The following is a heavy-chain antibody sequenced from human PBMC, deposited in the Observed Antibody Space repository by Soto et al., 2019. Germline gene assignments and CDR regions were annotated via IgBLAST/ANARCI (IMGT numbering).Heavy chain of an antibody. V-gene: IGHV3-72*01. D-gene: IGHD1-26*01. CDR3: ARVSLVGPSGGRYFDY. CDR2: IKNKANSYTT. CDR1: GFTFSAHY. J-gene: IGHJ4*02. Sequence: EVQLVDSGGGLVQPGGSLRLSCAASGFTFSAHYMDWVRQAPGKGLEWVGRIKNKANSYTTEYAASVEGRFTISREGSQISLYLQLNSLKAADTAVYYWARVSLVGPSGGRYFDYWGQGSQVAVSS.